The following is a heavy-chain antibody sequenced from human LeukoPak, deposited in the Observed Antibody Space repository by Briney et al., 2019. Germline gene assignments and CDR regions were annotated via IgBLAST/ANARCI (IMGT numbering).Heavy chain of an antibody. CDR1: GFTFSSYG. CDR2: IRYDGSNK. J-gene: IGHJ4*02. Sequence: GGSLRHSCAASGFTFSSYGMHWVRQAPGKGLEWVAFIRYDGSNKYYADSVKGRFTISRDNSKNTLYLQMNSLRAEDTAVYYCAKEDCGGDCRSYYFDYWGQGTLVTVSS. V-gene: IGHV3-30*02. CDR3: AKEDCGGDCRSYYFDY. D-gene: IGHD2-21*01.